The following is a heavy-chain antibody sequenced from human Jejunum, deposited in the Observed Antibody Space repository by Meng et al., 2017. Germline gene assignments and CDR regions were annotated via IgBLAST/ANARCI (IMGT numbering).Heavy chain of an antibody. CDR1: GGSISSRPYY. CDR2: IYYSGST. Sequence: QLQLQESGPGLVKPSETLSLTCTVSGGSISSRPYYWGWIRQTPGKGLEWIGSIYYSGSTYYNPSLKSRVTISVDTSKNQFSLKLSSVTAADTAVYYCARLDNNWYFDLWGRGTLVTVSS. J-gene: IGHJ2*01. D-gene: IGHD2/OR15-2a*01. CDR3: ARLDNNWYFDL. V-gene: IGHV4-39*01.